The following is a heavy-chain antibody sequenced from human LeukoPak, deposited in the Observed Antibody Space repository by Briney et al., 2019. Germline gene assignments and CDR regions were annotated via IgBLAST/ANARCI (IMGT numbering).Heavy chain of an antibody. Sequence: SGGSLRLSCAASGFTFDDYTMHWVRQAPGKGLEWVSLISWDGGSTYYADSVKGRFTISRDNSKNSLYLQMNSLRAEDTTVYYCARVGYYYDSSGYYFWRGLDYWGQGTLVTVSS. J-gene: IGHJ4*02. D-gene: IGHD3-22*01. CDR3: ARVGYYYDSSGYYFWRGLDY. CDR1: GFTFDDYT. V-gene: IGHV3-43*01. CDR2: ISWDGGST.